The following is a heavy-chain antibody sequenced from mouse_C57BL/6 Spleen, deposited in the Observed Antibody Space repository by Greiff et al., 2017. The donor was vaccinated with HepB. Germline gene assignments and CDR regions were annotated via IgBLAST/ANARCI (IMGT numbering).Heavy chain of an antibody. CDR2: TDPSDSST. CDR3: AGAADYYDSSVFAY. D-gene: IGHD1-1*01. CDR1: GYTFTSYW. V-gene: IGHV1-50*01. Sequence: QVQLQQPGAELVKPGASVKLSCKASGYTFTSYWMQWVKQKPGQGLEWIGETDPSDSSTNYNQKFKGKATVTVDTSSSTAYMQLSSLTSEDSAVYYCAGAADYYDSSVFAYWGQGTLVTVSA. J-gene: IGHJ3*01.